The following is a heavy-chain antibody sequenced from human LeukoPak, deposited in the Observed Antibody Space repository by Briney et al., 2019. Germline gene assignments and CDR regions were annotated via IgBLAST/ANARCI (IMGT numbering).Heavy chain of an antibody. CDR3: AREHSSGYYGYY. CDR1: GFTFSSYG. CDR2: ISYDGSNK. V-gene: IGHV3-30*03. Sequence: GGSLRLSCAASGFTFSSYGMHWVRQAPGKGLEWVAVISYDGSNKYYADSVKGRFTISRDNAKNSLYLQMNSLRAEDTAVYYCAREHSSGYYGYYWGQGTLVTVSS. J-gene: IGHJ4*02. D-gene: IGHD3-22*01.